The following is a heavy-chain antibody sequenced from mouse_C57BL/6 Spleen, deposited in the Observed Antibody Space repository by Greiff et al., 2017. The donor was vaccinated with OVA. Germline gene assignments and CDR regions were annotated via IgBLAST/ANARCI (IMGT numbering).Heavy chain of an antibody. D-gene: IGHD3-2*02. CDR1: GYTFTSYW. CDR2: IYPGSGST. Sequence: QVQLKQPGAELVKPGASVKMSCKASGYTFTSYWITWVKQRPGQGLEWIGDIYPGSGSTNYNEKFKSKATLTVDTSSSTAYMQLSSLTSEDSAVYYCARQTAQEYYYAMDYWGQGTSVTVSS. CDR3: ARQTAQEYYYAMDY. J-gene: IGHJ4*01. V-gene: IGHV1-55*01.